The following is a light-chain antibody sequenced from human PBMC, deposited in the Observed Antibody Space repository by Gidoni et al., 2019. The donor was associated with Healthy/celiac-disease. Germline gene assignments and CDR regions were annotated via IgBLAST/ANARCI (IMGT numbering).Light chain of an antibody. J-gene: IGLJ2*01. CDR2: QDS. V-gene: IGLV3-1*01. CDR1: KLGDKY. Sequence: SYELTPPPSVYVSPRQTASITCSGDKLGDKYACWYKQKPGQSPVLVIYQDSKRPSGIPERFSGSNSGNTATLTISGTQAMDEADYYCQAWDSSTAVVFGGGTKLTVL. CDR3: QAWDSSTAVV.